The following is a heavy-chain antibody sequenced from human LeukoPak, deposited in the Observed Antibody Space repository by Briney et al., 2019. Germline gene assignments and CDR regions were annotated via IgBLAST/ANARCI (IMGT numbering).Heavy chain of an antibody. V-gene: IGHV1-2*06. CDR2: INPNNGGT. D-gene: IGHD1-26*01. J-gene: IGHJ4*02. CDR1: GYTFTDYY. Sequence: ASVKVSCKASGYTFTDYYIHWVRQAPGQGREWMGRINPNNGGTNYAQKFQGRVTMTGDTSISTAYMELSSLRSDDTAVYYCTRESGSYHGNDYWGQGTLVTVSS. CDR3: TRESGSYHGNDY.